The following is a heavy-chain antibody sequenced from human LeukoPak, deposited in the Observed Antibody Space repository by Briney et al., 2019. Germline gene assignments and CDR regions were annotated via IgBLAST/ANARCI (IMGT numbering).Heavy chain of an antibody. D-gene: IGHD6-13*01. CDR1: GGSISSYY. V-gene: IGHV4-59*01. Sequence: SETLSLTCTVSGGSISSYYWSWIRQPPGKGLEWIGYIYYSGSTNYNPSLKSRVTISVDTSKNQFSLKLGSVTAADTAVYYCARESEDSSSWYAVAFDIWGQGTMVTVSS. CDR3: ARESEDSSSWYAVAFDI. J-gene: IGHJ3*02. CDR2: IYYSGST.